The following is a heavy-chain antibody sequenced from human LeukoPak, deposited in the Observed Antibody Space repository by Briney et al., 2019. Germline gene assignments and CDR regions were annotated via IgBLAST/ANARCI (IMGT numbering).Heavy chain of an antibody. CDR3: ARGGYSGTEKPNDY. CDR1: GGTFSSNA. J-gene: IGHJ4*02. Sequence: ASVKVSCKASGGTFSSNAINWVRQAPGQGLEWMGGIIPMSGTANYAQKFQGRVTITADKSTSTAYMELSSLRSDDTAVYYCARGGYSGTEKPNDYWGQGTLVTVSS. V-gene: IGHV1-69*06. CDR2: IIPMSGTA. D-gene: IGHD1-26*01.